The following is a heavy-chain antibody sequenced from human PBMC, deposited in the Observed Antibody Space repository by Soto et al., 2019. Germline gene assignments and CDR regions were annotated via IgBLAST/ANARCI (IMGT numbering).Heavy chain of an antibody. CDR2: MSADGSNT. V-gene: IGHV3-30*18. CDR3: AKDPSVIRFLEWLSYFEY. Sequence: PGGSLRLSCEASGFTFSNFAMHWVRQAPGKGLEWVAVMSADGSNTYYADSMKGRFTISRGNSKSTLYLQMNSLRVEDTAVYYCAKDPSVIRFLEWLSYFEYWGQGALVTVSS. CDR1: GFTFSNFA. J-gene: IGHJ4*02. D-gene: IGHD3-3*01.